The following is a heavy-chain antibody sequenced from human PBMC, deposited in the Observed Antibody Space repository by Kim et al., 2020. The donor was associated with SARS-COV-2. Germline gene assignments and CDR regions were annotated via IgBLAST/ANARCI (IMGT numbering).Heavy chain of an antibody. V-gene: IGHV3-7*03. CDR1: EFTFSTYW. D-gene: IGHD6-13*01. CDR3: TRGPGVPAAPYYFDY. CDR2: IRQDGNEK. Sequence: GGSLRLSCAASEFTFSTYWMSWVRQAPGKGLEWVTTIRQDGNEKHYVDSVKGRFTISRDNAMNSLYLQMNNLRAEDTAVYYCTRGPGVPAAPYYFDYWGQGTLVTVSS. J-gene: IGHJ4*02.